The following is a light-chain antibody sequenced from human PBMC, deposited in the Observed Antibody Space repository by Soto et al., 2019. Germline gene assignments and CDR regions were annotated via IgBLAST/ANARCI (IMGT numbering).Light chain of an antibody. Sequence: QMTQSPSSLSASVGDRVTITCRASQTISRYLNWYQRKPGIAPKLLIYAASSLHSGVPSRFSGNGSGTDFTLTISSLQPEDFAAYSCQQTYRTRPFGQGTKVDIK. J-gene: IGKJ1*01. CDR1: QTISRY. CDR3: QQTYRTRP. CDR2: AAS. V-gene: IGKV1-39*01.